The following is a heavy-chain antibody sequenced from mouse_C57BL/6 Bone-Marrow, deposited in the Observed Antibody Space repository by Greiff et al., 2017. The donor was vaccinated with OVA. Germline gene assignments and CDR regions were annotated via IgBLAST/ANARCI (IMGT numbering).Heavy chain of an antibody. Sequence: EVQRVESGPGLVKPSPSLSLTCNVTGYSITSGYDWHLIRHFPGNKLEWMGYISYSGSTNYNPSLKSRISITHDTSKNHFILKMNSVTTEDTATYYCAREGGYFDYWGQGTTLTVSS. CDR1: GYSITSGYD. CDR3: AREGGYFDY. CDR2: ISYSGST. V-gene: IGHV3-1*01. J-gene: IGHJ2*01.